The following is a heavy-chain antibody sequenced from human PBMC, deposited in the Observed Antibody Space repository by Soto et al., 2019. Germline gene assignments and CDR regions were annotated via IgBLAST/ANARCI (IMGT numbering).Heavy chain of an antibody. V-gene: IGHV4-59*01. J-gene: IGHJ6*02. D-gene: IGHD3-10*01. CDR2: IYYSGGT. Sequence: QVQLQESGPGLVKPSETMALTCSVSGGSITSYYWSWIRQPPGKGLEWIGYIYYSGGTNYNPSLKSRVSISVDTSRNQFALKLSSVTAADTAVYYCARNGGGSGSYFHNYVVDVWGQGTTVTVSS. CDR1: GGSITSYY. CDR3: ARNGGGSGSYFHNYVVDV.